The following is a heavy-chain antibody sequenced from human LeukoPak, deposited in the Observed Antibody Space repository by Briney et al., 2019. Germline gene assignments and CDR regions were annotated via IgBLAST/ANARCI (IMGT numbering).Heavy chain of an antibody. CDR2: ISDDGSNN. D-gene: IGHD4-23*01. CDR3: AKDLGTVVTPPHLFYYYYGMDV. CDR1: GFTFSSYG. V-gene: IGHV3-30*18. J-gene: IGHJ6*02. Sequence: PGGSLRLSCAASGFTFSSYGMHWVRQAPGKGLEWVAVISDDGSNNYYADSVKGRFTISRDNSKNTLCLQMNSLRAEDTAVYYCAKDLGTVVTPPHLFYYYYGMDVWGQGTTVTVSS.